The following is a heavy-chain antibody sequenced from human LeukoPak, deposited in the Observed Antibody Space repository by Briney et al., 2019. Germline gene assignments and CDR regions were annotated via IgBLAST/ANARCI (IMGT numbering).Heavy chain of an antibody. Sequence: ASVKVSCKASGGTFSSYAISWVRQAPGQGLEWMGGIIPIFGTANYARKFQGRVTITTDESTSTAYMELSSLRSEDTAVYYCARGGNSFEMYNWFDPWGQGTLVTVSS. J-gene: IGHJ5*02. CDR2: IIPIFGTA. CDR3: ARGGNSFEMYNWFDP. V-gene: IGHV1-69*05. D-gene: IGHD1-7*01. CDR1: GGTFSSYA.